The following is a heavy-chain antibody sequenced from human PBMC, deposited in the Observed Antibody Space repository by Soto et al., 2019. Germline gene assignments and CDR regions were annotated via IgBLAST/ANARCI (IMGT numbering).Heavy chain of an antibody. D-gene: IGHD6-13*01. J-gene: IGHJ4*02. CDR1: GFTFSSYG. CDR3: AKGIRYSSSLDY. V-gene: IGHV3-30*18. CDR2: ISYDGSNK. Sequence: ESGGGVVQPGRSLRLSCAASGFTFSSYGMHWVRQAPGKGLEWVAVISYDGSNKYYADSVKGRFTISRDNSKNTLYLQMNSLRAEDTAVYYCAKGIRYSSSLDYWGQGTLVTVSS.